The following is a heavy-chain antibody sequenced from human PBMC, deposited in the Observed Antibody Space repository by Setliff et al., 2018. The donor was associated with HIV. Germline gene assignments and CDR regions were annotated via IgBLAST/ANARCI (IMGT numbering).Heavy chain of an antibody. Sequence: ASVKVSCKVSGYSFTGYYMHWVRQAPGQGPEWMGWINPKSGGTNYAQKFQGRVIMTRDTSISTAYMELSRLRFDDTAMYYCVRGVQSPPHYSYYYMDVWGEGTMVTVSS. CDR2: INPKSGGT. J-gene: IGHJ6*03. CDR3: VRGVQSPPHYSYYYMDV. CDR1: GYSFTGYY. D-gene: IGHD3-3*01. V-gene: IGHV1-2*02.